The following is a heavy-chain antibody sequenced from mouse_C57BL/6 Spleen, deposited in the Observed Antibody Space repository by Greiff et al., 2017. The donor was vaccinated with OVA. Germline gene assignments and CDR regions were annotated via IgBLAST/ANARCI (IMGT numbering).Heavy chain of an antibody. J-gene: IGHJ1*03. Sequence: EVQLQQSGPELVKPGASVKIPCKASGYTFTDYNMDWVKQSPGKSLEWIGDINPNNGGTIYNQKFKGKATLTVDKSSSTAYMELRSLTSEDTAVYYCARRGDGSSPWYFDVWGKGTTVTVSS. D-gene: IGHD1-1*01. CDR3: ARRGDGSSPWYFDV. CDR2: INPNNGGT. V-gene: IGHV1-18*01. CDR1: GYTFTDYN.